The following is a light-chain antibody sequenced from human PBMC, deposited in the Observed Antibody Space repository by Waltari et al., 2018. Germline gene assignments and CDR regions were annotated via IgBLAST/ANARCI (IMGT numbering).Light chain of an antibody. CDR1: NIGTYS. J-gene: IGLJ1*01. Sequence: SYVVTQPPSVSVAPGETATITCGGDNIGTYSVHWYQQKAGQAPVLVIFYDRDRASGIPCRFSGSNSGNTATLTISRVEAGDEARYYCHVWHPHVEPGVFGTGTEVTVL. CDR2: YDR. CDR3: HVWHPHVEPGV. V-gene: IGLV3-21*04.